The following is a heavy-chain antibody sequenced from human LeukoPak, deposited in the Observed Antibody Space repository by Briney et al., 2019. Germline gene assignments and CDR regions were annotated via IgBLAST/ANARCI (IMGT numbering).Heavy chain of an antibody. CDR1: GYTFTSYG. J-gene: IGHJ4*02. CDR3: ARDPGVSGGPYYFDY. CDR2: ISGYTGKT. V-gene: IGHV1-18*01. Sequence: ASVKVSCTASGYTFTSYGISWVRQAPGQGLEWMGWISGYTGKTNSAQILQGRVTMTTDTSTSTAYMELRSLRSDDTAVLYCARDPGVSGGPYYFDYWGQGTLVTVSS. D-gene: IGHD4-23*01.